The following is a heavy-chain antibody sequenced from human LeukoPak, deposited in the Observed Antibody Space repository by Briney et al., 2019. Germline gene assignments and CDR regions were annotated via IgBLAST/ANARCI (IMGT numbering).Heavy chain of an antibody. Sequence: ASVEVSCKASGYTFTGYYMHWVRQAPGQGLEWMGWINPNSGGTNYAQKFQGRVTMTRDTSISTAYMELSRLRSDDTAVYYCARSISGYGYYYYGMDVWGQGTTVTVSS. CDR3: ARSISGYGYYYYGMDV. CDR1: GYTFTGYY. CDR2: INPNSGGT. V-gene: IGHV1-2*02. D-gene: IGHD5-12*01. J-gene: IGHJ6*02.